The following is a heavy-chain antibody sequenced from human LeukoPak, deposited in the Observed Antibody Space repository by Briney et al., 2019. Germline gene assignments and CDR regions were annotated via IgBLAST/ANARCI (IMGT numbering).Heavy chain of an antibody. CDR1: GGSISSSSYY. CDR2: IYYSGST. CDR3: ARDYGDYQLDH. Sequence: PSETLSLTCTVSGGSISSSSYYWGWIRQPPGKGLEWIGNIYYSGSTYYKPSLKSRATISVDTSKNQFSLKLSSVSAADTAVYYCARDYGDYQLDHWGQGTLVTVSS. D-gene: IGHD4-17*01. V-gene: IGHV4-39*02. J-gene: IGHJ4*02.